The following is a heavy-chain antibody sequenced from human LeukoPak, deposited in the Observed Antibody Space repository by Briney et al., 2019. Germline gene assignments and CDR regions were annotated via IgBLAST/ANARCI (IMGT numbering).Heavy chain of an antibody. CDR3: AKGGGGSVWSHHDF. J-gene: IGHJ4*02. V-gene: IGHV3-23*01. CDR1: GFTFSTCA. CDR2: ISGSGDNT. D-gene: IGHD6-13*01. Sequence: GSLRLSCAASGFTFSTCAMSWFRQAPGKGLEWVSTISGSGDNTYYADSVRGRFTISRDNSKNTLYLQMNSLRADDTALYYCAKGGGGSVWSHHDFWGQGSLGSVSS.